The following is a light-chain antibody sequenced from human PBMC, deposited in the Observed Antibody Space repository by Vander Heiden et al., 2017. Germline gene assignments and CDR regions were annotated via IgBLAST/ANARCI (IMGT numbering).Light chain of an antibody. J-gene: IGLJ2*01. CDR2: ENT. V-gene: IGLV1-51*02. CDR3: STWDSGLSAEV. CDR1: SSNIENNF. Sequence: PSVSAAPGQKVTISCSGSSSNIENNFVSWYQQFPGIAPKLLIYENTKRPSGIPDRFAASKSGTSAKLGITGLQTGDEASYYGSTWDSGLSAEVFGGGTKMTVL.